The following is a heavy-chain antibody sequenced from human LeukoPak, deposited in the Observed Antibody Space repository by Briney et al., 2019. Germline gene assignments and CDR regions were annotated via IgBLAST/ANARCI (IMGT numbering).Heavy chain of an antibody. CDR2: VDPEDGET. CDR1: GYTFTDYY. D-gene: IGHD3-10*01. V-gene: IGHV1-69-2*01. J-gene: IGHJ5*02. Sequence: ATVKISCKVSGYTFTDYYMHWVHQAPGKGLEWMGLVDPEDGETIYAEKFQGRVTITADTSTDTAYMELSSLRSEDTAVYYCATTMVRGVIRFDPWGQGTLVTVSS. CDR3: ATTMVRGVIRFDP.